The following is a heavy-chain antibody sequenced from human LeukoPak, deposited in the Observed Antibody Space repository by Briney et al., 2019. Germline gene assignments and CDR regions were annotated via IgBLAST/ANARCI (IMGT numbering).Heavy chain of an antibody. Sequence: PGGSLKLSCAASGFTFNSYAMSWVRQASGKGLEWVSTVTGSGSATYYADSVKGRFIISRDNSKNTLYLQMNSLRADDTALYYCAKAMSTVMGGTDYWGQGTLVIVSS. CDR2: VTGSGSAT. V-gene: IGHV3-23*01. CDR3: AKAMSTVMGGTDY. D-gene: IGHD4-17*01. J-gene: IGHJ4*02. CDR1: GFTFNSYA.